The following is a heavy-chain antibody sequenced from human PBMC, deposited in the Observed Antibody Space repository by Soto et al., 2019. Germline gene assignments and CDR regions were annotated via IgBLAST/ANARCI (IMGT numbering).Heavy chain of an antibody. D-gene: IGHD3-3*01. Sequence: QMQLVQSGAEVKKPGSSVRVSCDASGGAFSTLAINWVRQAPGQGLEWMGGIIPVFVSTNYAQKFQGRITIIPDPSAHTAYLELSSLGSEYTAVYYCAAKSGYPYYFDYWGQGTLVTVSS. V-gene: IGHV1-69*01. CDR2: IIPVFVST. J-gene: IGHJ4*02. CDR1: GGAFSTLA. CDR3: AAKSGYPYYFDY.